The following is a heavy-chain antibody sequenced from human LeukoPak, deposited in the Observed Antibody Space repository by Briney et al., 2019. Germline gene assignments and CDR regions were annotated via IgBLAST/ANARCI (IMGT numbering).Heavy chain of an antibody. V-gene: IGHV4-34*01. D-gene: IGHD2-2*01. CDR2: INHSGST. Sequence: SETLSLTCAVYGGSFSGYYWSWIRQPPGKGLEWIGEINHSGSTNYNPSLKSRVTISVDTSKNQFSLKLSSVTAADTAVYYCARQPDLYCSSTSCYAGAFDYWGQGTLVTVSS. CDR3: ARQPDLYCSSTSCYAGAFDY. CDR1: GGSFSGYY. J-gene: IGHJ4*02.